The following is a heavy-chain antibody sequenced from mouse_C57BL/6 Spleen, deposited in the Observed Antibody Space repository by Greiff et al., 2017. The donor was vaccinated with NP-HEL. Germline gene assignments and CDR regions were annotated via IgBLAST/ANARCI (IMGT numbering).Heavy chain of an antibody. CDR3: DRCPYYYGSSYGYAMDY. D-gene: IGHD1-1*01. CDR2: IDPANGNT. J-gene: IGHJ4*01. V-gene: IGHV14-3*01. Sequence: EVQLQQSVAELVRPGASVKLSCTASGFNIKNTYMHWVKQRPEQGLEWIGRIDPANGNTKYAPKFQGKATITADTSSNTAYLQLSSLTSEDTAIYYCDRCPYYYGSSYGYAMDYWGQGTSVTVSS. CDR1: GFNIKNTY.